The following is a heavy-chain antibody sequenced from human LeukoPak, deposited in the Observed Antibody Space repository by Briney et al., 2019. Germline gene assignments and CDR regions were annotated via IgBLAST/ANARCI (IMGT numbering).Heavy chain of an antibody. V-gene: IGHV3-23*01. CDR3: ARDCETNCYREPPEY. CDR1: GFTFSSYA. Sequence: GGSLRLSCAASGFTFSSYAMSWVRQAPGKGLEWVSAISGSGGSTYYADSVKGRFTISRDNSKNSLFLQMNSLRDEDTAVYYCARDCETNCYREPPEYWGQGTLVTVSS. CDR2: ISGSGGST. J-gene: IGHJ4*02. D-gene: IGHD3-16*02.